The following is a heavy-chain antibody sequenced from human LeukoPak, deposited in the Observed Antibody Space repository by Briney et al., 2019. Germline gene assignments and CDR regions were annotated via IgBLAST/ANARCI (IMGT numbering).Heavy chain of an antibody. CDR3: ARGKDFWSGYYPPYYYYYYMDV. Sequence: GASVKVSCKASGYTFTSYDINWVRQATGQGPEWMGWMNPNSGNTGYAQKFQGRVTMTRNTSISTAYMELSSLRSEDTAVYYCARGKDFWSGYYPPYYYYYYMDVWGKGTTVTVSS. J-gene: IGHJ6*03. CDR1: GYTFTSYD. D-gene: IGHD3-3*01. V-gene: IGHV1-8*01. CDR2: MNPNSGNT.